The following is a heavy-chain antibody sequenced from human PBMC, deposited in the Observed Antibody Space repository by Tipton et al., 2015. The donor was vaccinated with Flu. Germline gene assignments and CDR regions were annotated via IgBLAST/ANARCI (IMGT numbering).Heavy chain of an antibody. D-gene: IGHD3-10*01. CDR2: MNPNSGNT. CDR3: AREKGYYYGSGKGAFDT. Sequence: QLVQSGPEVKKPGASVKVSCKASGYTFTSYDINWVRQATGQGLEWMGWMNPNSGNTGYAQKFQGRVTITRNTSISTAYMELSSLRSEDTAVYYCAREKGYYYGSGKGAFDTWGQGTMVTVSS. V-gene: IGHV1-8*03. J-gene: IGHJ3*02. CDR1: GYTFTSYD.